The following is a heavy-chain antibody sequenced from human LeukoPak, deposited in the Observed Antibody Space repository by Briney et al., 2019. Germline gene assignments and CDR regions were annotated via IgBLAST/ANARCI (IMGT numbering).Heavy chain of an antibody. CDR3: ARETTVTGFDY. CDR1: GFTFRDAW. CDR2: IKQDGSEK. J-gene: IGHJ4*02. Sequence: GGSLRLSCAASGFTFRDAWMTWVRQAPGKGLEWVANIKQDGSEKYYVDSVKGRSTISRDNAKNSLYLQMNSLRAEDTAVYYCARETTVTGFDYWGQGTLVTVSS. D-gene: IGHD4-17*01. V-gene: IGHV3-7*01.